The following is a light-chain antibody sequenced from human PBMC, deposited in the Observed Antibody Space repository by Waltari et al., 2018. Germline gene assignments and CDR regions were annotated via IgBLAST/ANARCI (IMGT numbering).Light chain of an antibody. Sequence: QSALTQPASVSGSPGQSITISCTGTSSDVGGYKYVSWYQQHPDKAPKLMLYDVNNRPSGVSNRFSGSNSRNTASLTISSLQAEDEADYYCSSYTSSTIPVFGTGTKVTVL. CDR3: SSYTSSTIPV. J-gene: IGLJ1*01. CDR1: SSDVGGYKY. CDR2: DVN. V-gene: IGLV2-14*03.